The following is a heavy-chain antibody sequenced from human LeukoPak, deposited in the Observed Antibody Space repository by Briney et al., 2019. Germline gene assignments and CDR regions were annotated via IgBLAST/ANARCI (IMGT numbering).Heavy chain of an antibody. Sequence: GGSLRLSCAASGFTFSSYAMSWVRQAPGKGLEWLSGLSGSGGTTYYADSVKGRFTISRDNSKNTLYLQMDTLRAEDTAVYYCAKGSSTNSYYFGSWGPGTLVTVSS. J-gene: IGHJ4*02. V-gene: IGHV3-23*01. CDR2: LSGSGGTT. CDR3: AKGSSTNSYYFGS. D-gene: IGHD1-1*01. CDR1: GFTFSSYA.